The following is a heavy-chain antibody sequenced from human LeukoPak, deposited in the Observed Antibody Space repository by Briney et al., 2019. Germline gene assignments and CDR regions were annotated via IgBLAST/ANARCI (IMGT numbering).Heavy chain of an antibody. CDR1: GYTFTGYY. J-gene: IGHJ6*03. CDR2: INPNSGGT. V-gene: IGHV1-2*02. D-gene: IGHD3-10*01. CDR3: AKVMKGSERLTMVRGVIIKTAGLYYMDV. Sequence: ASVKVSCKASGYTFTGYYMHWVRQAPGQGLEWMGWINPNSGGTNYAQKFQGRVTMTTDTSISTAYMELSRLRSDDTAVYYCAKVMKGSERLTMVRGVIIKTAGLYYMDVWGKGTTVTVSS.